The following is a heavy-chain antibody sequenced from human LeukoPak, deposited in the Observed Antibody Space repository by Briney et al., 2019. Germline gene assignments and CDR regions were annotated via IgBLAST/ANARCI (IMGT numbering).Heavy chain of an antibody. CDR2: INPNNGAT. J-gene: IGHJ4*02. CDR1: GYRFPSYY. Sequence: GASVKVSCKASGYRFPSYYIHWVRQAPGQGLEWMGWINPNNGATKYAQKFQGGVTLTTDTSLTTVFMELTWLTSDDTATYYCARDHGTDGTTLTLNFDCWGQGTLVTVSS. CDR3: ARDHGTDGTTLTLNFDC. D-gene: IGHD1-1*01. V-gene: IGHV1-2*02.